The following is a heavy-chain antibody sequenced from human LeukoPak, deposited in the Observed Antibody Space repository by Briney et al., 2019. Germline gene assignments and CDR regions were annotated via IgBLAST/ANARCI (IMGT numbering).Heavy chain of an antibody. D-gene: IGHD1-1*01. V-gene: IGHV3-9*03. CDR2: ISWNSDSI. J-gene: IGHJ3*02. CDR3: AKDQYNSARPAFDI. CDR1: GFTFDDYA. Sequence: PGRSLRLSCAASGFTFDDYAMHWVRQAPGKGLEWVSGISWNSDSIGYADSVKGRFTISRDNAKNSLHLQMNSLRAEDMALYYCAKDQYNSARPAFDIWGQGTMVTVSS.